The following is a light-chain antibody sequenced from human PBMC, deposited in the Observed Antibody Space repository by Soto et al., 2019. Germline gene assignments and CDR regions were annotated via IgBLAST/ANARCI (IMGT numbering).Light chain of an antibody. CDR1: QSLSSR. CDR3: QQSFIPPYT. J-gene: IGKJ2*01. CDR2: VTS. V-gene: IGKV1-39*01. Sequence: IQMTQSPSSLSASVGDRVTITCRASQSLSSRLTWYQQKPGEAPKLLIYVTSSLHSGVPSRFSGSGSETDFPLTINSLQPEDVATYYCQQSFIPPYTFGQGTKLEIK.